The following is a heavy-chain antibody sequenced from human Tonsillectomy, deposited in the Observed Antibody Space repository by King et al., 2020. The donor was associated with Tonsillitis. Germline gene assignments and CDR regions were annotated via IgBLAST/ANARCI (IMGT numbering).Heavy chain of an antibody. V-gene: IGHV4-59*01. CDR3: ARGGVTGTTIDY. J-gene: IGHJ4*02. CDR1: GGSIKSYY. D-gene: IGHD1-20*01. CDR2: IYYSGST. Sequence: QLQESGPGLVKPSETLSLTCTVSGGSIKSYYWNWLRQPPGKGLEWIGYIYYSGSTNYNPSLKSRVTTSVDTSKNQFSLKLSSVTAADTAVYYCARGGVTGTTIDYWGQGTLVTVSS.